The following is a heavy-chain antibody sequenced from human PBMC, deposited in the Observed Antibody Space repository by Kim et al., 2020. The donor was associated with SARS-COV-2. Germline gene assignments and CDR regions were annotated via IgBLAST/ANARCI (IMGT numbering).Heavy chain of an antibody. Sequence: ASVKVSCKASGYTFTSYDINWVRQATGQGLEWMGWMNPNSGNTGYAQKFQGRVTMTRNTSISTAYMELSSLRSEDTAVYYCARVADITMVRGVYWYFDLWGRGTLVTVSS. CDR3: ARVADITMVRGVYWYFDL. CDR1: GYTFTSYD. J-gene: IGHJ2*01. V-gene: IGHV1-8*01. D-gene: IGHD3-10*01. CDR2: MNPNSGNT.